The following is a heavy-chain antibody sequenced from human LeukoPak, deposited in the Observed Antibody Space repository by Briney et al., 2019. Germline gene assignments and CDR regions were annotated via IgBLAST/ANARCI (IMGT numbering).Heavy chain of an antibody. J-gene: IGHJ4*02. CDR3: ARDQSGYYRY. CDR2: VYYNGIT. V-gene: IGHV4-59*01. Sequence: SETLSLTCTVSGGAISSYYWSWIRQPPGKGLEWIGYVYYNGITNYNPSLKSRVTISVDASQNQFSLKLSSVTAADTAVYYCARDQSGYYRYWGQGTLVTVSS. D-gene: IGHD3-22*01. CDR1: GGAISSYY.